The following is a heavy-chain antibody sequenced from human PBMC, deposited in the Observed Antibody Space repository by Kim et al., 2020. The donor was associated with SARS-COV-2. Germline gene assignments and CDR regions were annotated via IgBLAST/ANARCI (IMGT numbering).Heavy chain of an antibody. J-gene: IGHJ4*02. D-gene: IGHD5-18*01. CDR1: GYTFTGYY. Sequence: ASVKVSCKASGYTFTGYYMHWVRQAPGQGLEWMGWINPNSGGTNYAQKFQGWVTMTRDTSISTAYMELSRLRSDDTAVYYCARDLGYSYGSLSVDYWGQGTLVTVSS. V-gene: IGHV1-2*04. CDR2: INPNSGGT. CDR3: ARDLGYSYGSLSVDY.